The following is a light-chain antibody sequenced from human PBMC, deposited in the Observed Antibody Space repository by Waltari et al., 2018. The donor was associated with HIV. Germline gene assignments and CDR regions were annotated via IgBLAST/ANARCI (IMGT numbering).Light chain of an antibody. J-gene: IGLJ3*02. CDR1: TGPVTSGSY. CDR2: ATT. Sequence: QTVVTQEPSLTVSPGGTVTLTCSSSTGPVTSGSYANWFPQKPGQPPKALVFATTKTQSWTPDRFSGSLLVGAAVLTVSGVRPEDESDYYCLLYFSGFRPHWVFRGGTRLTVL. CDR3: LLYFSGFRPHWV. V-gene: IGLV7-43*01.